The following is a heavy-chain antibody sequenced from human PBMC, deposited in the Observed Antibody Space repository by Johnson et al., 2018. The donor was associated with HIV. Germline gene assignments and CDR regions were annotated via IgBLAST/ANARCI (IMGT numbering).Heavy chain of an antibody. Sequence: VQLVESGGGLVQPGRSLRLSCAASGFTFDDYAMHWVRQAPGKGLEWVSGISWNSGSIGYADSVKGRFTLSRDNSKNTLYLQLSSLRTEDTAVFYCARGGVVHDAFDMWGQGTMVTVSS. CDR3: ARGGVVHDAFDM. CDR1: GFTFDDYA. D-gene: IGHD2-2*01. J-gene: IGHJ3*02. V-gene: IGHV3-9*01. CDR2: ISWNSGSI.